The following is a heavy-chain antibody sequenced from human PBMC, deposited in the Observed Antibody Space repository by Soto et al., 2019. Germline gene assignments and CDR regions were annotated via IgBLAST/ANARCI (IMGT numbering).Heavy chain of an antibody. CDR3: ARRRRDCSGGSCYSDSHYYYYMDD. Sequence: PSETLSLTCTVSGGSISSYYWSWIRQPPGKGLEWIGYIYYSGSTNYNPSLKSRVTISVDTSKNQFSLKLSSVTAADTAVYYCARRRRDCSGGSCYSDSHYYYYMDDWGKGTPVTDSS. CDR2: IYYSGST. V-gene: IGHV4-59*01. D-gene: IGHD2-15*01. CDR1: GGSISSYY. J-gene: IGHJ6*03.